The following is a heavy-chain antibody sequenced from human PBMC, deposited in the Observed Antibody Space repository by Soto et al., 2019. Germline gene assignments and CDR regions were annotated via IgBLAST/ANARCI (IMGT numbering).Heavy chain of an antibody. Sequence: EVHLVESGGGLVQPGRSLRLSCAASEFTFENYAMHWVRQAPGKGLEWVSGISWNSGTLVYADSVKGCFTISRDNAENSLFLQMNSLRPEDTALYFCAKGRTRPLELGSFGDNAFDVWGQGTMVTVSS. CDR3: AKGRTRPLELGSFGDNAFDV. V-gene: IGHV3-9*01. D-gene: IGHD3-10*01. CDR1: EFTFENYA. CDR2: ISWNSGTL. J-gene: IGHJ3*01.